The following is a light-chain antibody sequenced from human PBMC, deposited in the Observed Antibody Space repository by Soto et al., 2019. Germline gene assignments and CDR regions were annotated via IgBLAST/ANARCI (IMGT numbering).Light chain of an antibody. V-gene: IGLV2-14*01. J-gene: IGLJ2*01. Sequence: QSALTQPASVSGSPGQSITISCTGTTYDIGGYNYVSWYQQHPDKAPKLIIYDVSNRPSGVSSRFSGSKSGNTASLTISGLQAEDDAVYYCSSYTSTTPLEVFGGGTKLTVL. CDR1: TYDIGGYNY. CDR3: SSYTSTTPLEV. CDR2: DVS.